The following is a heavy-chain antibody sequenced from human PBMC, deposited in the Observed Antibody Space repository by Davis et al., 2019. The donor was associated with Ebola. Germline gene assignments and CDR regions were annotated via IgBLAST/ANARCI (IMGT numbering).Heavy chain of an antibody. CDR3: ARVPIYGSGSDAFDI. D-gene: IGHD3-10*01. Sequence: GESLKISCAASGITFSNYAMSWVRQAPGKGLEWVANIKQDGSEKYYVDSVKGRFTISRDNAKNSLYLQMNSLRAEDTAVYYCARVPIYGSGSDAFDIWGQGTMVTVSS. J-gene: IGHJ3*02. CDR1: GITFSNYA. CDR2: IKQDGSEK. V-gene: IGHV3-7*01.